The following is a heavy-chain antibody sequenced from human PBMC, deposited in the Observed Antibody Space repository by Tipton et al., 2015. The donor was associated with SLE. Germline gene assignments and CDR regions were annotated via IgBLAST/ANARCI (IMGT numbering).Heavy chain of an antibody. Sequence: SLRLSCAASGFSFSYFGMHWVRQAPGKGLEWVTFIRYDGTNQYYADSVKGRFTISRDDSKNTVYLQMNSLRAEDTAVYYCARGGTVAPGYWGQGTLVTVSS. J-gene: IGHJ4*02. D-gene: IGHD6-19*01. CDR1: GFSFSYFG. CDR3: ARGGTVAPGY. V-gene: IGHV3-30*02. CDR2: IRYDGTNQ.